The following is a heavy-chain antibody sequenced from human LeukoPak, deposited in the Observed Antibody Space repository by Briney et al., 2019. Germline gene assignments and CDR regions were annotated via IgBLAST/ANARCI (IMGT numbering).Heavy chain of an antibody. CDR2: ISSSGSTI. CDR3: ARELGYCSSTSCPNWFDP. D-gene: IGHD2-2*01. J-gene: IGHJ5*02. CDR1: GFTFSSYE. V-gene: IGHV3-48*03. Sequence: GGSLRLSCAASGFTFSSYEMNWVRQAPGKGLEWVSYISSSGSTIYYADSVKGRFTVSRDNAKNSLYLQMNSLRAEDTAVYYCARELGYCSSTSCPNWFDPWGQGTLVTVSS.